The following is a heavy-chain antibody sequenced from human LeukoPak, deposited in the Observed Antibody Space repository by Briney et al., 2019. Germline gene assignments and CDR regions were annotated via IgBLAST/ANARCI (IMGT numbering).Heavy chain of an antibody. D-gene: IGHD3-22*01. Sequence: PGGSLRLSCAASGFTFSDYYMSWIRLAPGKGLEWISYISSSGNTIYYADSVKGRFTISRDNAKNSLDLQMNSLRAEDTALYYCARDSPPNYYESSGYYYVDYWGQGTHVTVSS. CDR1: GFTFSDYY. CDR3: ARDSPPNYYESSGYYYVDY. CDR2: ISSSGNTI. J-gene: IGHJ4*02. V-gene: IGHV3-11*04.